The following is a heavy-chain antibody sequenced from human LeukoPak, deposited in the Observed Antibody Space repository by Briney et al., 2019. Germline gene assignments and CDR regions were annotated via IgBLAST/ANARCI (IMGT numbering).Heavy chain of an antibody. CDR3: ARDYPRREMPLTMFDP. D-gene: IGHD5-24*01. CDR2: ISAYNGNT. Sequence: GASVKVSCKASGYTFTSYGISWVRQAPGQGLEWMGWISAYNGNTNYAQKLQGRVTMTTDTSTSTAYMELRSLRSDDTAVYYCARDYPRREMPLTMFDPWGQGTLVTVSS. CDR1: GYTFTSYG. J-gene: IGHJ5*02. V-gene: IGHV1-18*01.